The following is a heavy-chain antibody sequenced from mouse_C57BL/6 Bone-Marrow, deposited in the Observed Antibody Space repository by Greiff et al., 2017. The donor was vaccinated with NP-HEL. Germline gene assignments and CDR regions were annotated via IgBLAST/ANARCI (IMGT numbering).Heavy chain of an antibody. D-gene: IGHD2-4*01. Sequence: VQLQQSGAELARPGASVKLSCKASGYTFTSYGLSWVKQRTGQGLEWIGEIYPRSGNTYYNEKFKGKATLTADKSSSTAYMELRSLTSEDSAVYFCASDYYDYDGFAYWGQGTLVTVSA. V-gene: IGHV1-81*01. CDR1: GYTFTSYG. CDR3: ASDYYDYDGFAY. J-gene: IGHJ3*01. CDR2: IYPRSGNT.